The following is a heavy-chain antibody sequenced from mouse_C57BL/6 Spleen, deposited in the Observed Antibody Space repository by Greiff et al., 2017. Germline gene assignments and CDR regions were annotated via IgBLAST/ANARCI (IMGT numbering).Heavy chain of an antibody. V-gene: IGHV1-72*01. J-gene: IGHJ1*03. Sequence: QVQLQQPGAELVKPGASVKLSCTASGYTFTSYWMHWVKQRPGRGLEWIGRIDPNSGGTKYTEKFKSKATLTVDKPSSTAYMQLSSLTSEDSAVYYCASHYYGSSYRYFDVWGTGTTVTVSS. CDR3: ASHYYGSSYRYFDV. CDR1: GYTFTSYW. D-gene: IGHD1-1*01. CDR2: IDPNSGGT.